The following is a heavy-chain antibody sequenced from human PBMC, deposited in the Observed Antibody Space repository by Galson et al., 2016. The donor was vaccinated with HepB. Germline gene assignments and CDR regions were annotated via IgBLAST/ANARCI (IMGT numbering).Heavy chain of an antibody. J-gene: IGHJ4*02. D-gene: IGHD1-26*01. V-gene: IGHV3-48*02. Sequence: SLRLSCAASGFTFSTYNMNCVRQAPGKGLEWVSYISSSSSSLYYADSVKGRFTISRDNAKNSLYLQMNSLRDEDSAIYYCARDLTRMVGANGFWGRGTLVSVSS. CDR3: ARDLTRMVGANGF. CDR1: GFTFSTYN. CDR2: ISSSSSSL.